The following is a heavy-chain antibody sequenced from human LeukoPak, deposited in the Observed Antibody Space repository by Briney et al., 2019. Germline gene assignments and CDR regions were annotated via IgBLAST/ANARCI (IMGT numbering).Heavy chain of an antibody. J-gene: IGHJ6*03. CDR2: ISSSSSTI. CDR1: GFTFSNYS. Sequence: GGSLRLSCAASGFTFSNYSMNWVRQAPGKGLEWVSYISSSSSTIYYADSVKGRFTISRDNAKNSLYLQMNSLRAEDTAVYYCAGSYDFWPLSNYYYMDVWGKGTTVTVSS. V-gene: IGHV3-48*04. CDR3: AGSYDFWPLSNYYYMDV. D-gene: IGHD3-3*01.